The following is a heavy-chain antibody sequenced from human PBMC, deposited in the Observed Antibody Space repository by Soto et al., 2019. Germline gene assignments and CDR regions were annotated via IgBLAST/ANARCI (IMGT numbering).Heavy chain of an antibody. D-gene: IGHD3-22*01. CDR1: GGSVSSGSYY. J-gene: IGHJ4*02. V-gene: IGHV4-61*01. CDR2: IYYSGST. CDR3: EREYIYYNSTGYYSPFDY. Sequence: SETLSLTCTVSGGSVSSGSYYWSWIRQPPGKGLEWLGYIYYSGSTNYNPSLKSRVTISVDTSKNQFSLKLSSVTAADTAVYYCEREYIYYNSTGYYSPFDYWDQGTLITVFS.